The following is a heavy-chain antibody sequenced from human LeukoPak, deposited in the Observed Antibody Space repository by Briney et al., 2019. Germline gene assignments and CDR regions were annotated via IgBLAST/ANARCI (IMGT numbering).Heavy chain of an antibody. CDR2: SISRSEGVTT. Sequence: GGSLRLSCAASGVTFSNAWMTRVRQAPGRGLEWVGRSISRSEGVTTEYAAPVKGRFTISRDDSRNTVYLQMNSLKIEDTAVYYCSAYYNGRGDYWAREPWSPSPQ. CDR1: GVTFSNAW. V-gene: IGHV3-15*01. D-gene: IGHD3-10*01. J-gene: IGHJ4*02. CDR3: SAYYNGRGDY.